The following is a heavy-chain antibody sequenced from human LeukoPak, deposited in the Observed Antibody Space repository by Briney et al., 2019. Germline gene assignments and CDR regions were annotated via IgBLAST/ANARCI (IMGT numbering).Heavy chain of an antibody. J-gene: IGHJ6*04. CDR1: GFTFSIYW. V-gene: IGHV3-74*01. D-gene: IGHD4-17*01. CDR3: AGAPTPYGDYEYYYYYYGMDV. CDR2: INSDGSST. Sequence: GGSLRLSCAASGFTFSIYWMHCVRQAPGKGLVWVSRINSDGSSTSYADSVKGRFTISRDNAKSTLYLQMNSLRAEDTAVYYCAGAPTPYGDYEYYYYYYGMDVWGKGTTVTVSS.